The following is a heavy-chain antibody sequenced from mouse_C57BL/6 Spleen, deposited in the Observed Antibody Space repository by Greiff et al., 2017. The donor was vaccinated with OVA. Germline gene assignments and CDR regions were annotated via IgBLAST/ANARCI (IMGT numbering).Heavy chain of an antibody. CDR2: IDPSDSYT. CDR3: SRRDDGFLFDY. V-gene: IGHV1-59*01. J-gene: IGHJ2*01. CDR1: GYTFTSYW. Sequence: QVHVKQPGAELVRPGTSVKLSCKASGYTFTSYWMHWVKQRPGQGLEWIGVIDPSDSYTNYNQKFKGKATLTVDTSSSTAYMQLSSLTSEDSAVYYCSRRDDGFLFDYWGQGTTLTVSS. D-gene: IGHD2-14*01.